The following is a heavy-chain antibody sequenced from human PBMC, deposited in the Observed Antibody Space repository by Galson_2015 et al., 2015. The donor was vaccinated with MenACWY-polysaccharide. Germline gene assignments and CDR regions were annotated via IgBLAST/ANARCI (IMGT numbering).Heavy chain of an antibody. CDR3: ARRGNDYDSNLGRGWYFDL. V-gene: IGHV5-51*03. Sequence: QYGAEVKKPGESLQISCKGSGDTCTGSWIGWVCQMPGKGLEWMGIIYPGDCETIYSPSLQGQVTISDDKSTNTAYLQWSSLKTSDTAMFYCARRGNDYDSNLGRGWYFDLWGRGTLVTVSS. J-gene: IGHJ2*01. CDR1: GDTCTGSW. D-gene: IGHD3-22*01. CDR2: IYPGDCET.